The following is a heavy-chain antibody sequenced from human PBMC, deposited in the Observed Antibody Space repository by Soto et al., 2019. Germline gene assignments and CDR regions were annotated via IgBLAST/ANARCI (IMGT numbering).Heavy chain of an antibody. V-gene: IGHV3-13*05. CDR3: ARTDRDFYGLDV. CDR2: ISAAGDP. CDR1: GFTFRNYD. Sequence: EVQLVESGGGLVQPGGSLRLSCEASGFTFRNYDMHWVRQGTGKGLEWVSGISAAGDPDYADSVEGRFTISRENAQNSLFLQMNSIRVGDTAVYYCARTDRDFYGLDVWGQGTTVIVSS. J-gene: IGHJ6*02.